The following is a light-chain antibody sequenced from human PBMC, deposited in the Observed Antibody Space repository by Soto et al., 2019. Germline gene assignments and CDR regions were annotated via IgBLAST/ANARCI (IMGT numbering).Light chain of an antibody. J-gene: IGKJ4*01. CDR2: NAS. CDR1: QSVSTDY. CDR3: QQYGSAPLT. V-gene: IGKV3-20*01. Sequence: EIVLTQSPDTLSFSPGERATLSCGASQSVSTDYLAWHQQKPGQAPSLLIYNASSRATGIPDRFSGSGSGTDFTLTISGLEPEDFAVYFCQQYGSAPLTIGGGTKVEIK.